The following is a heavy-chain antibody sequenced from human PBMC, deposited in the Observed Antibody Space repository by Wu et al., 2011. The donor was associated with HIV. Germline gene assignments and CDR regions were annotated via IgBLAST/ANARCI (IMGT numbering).Heavy chain of an antibody. CDR3: ARACSGEACYFVY. J-gene: IGHJ4*02. V-gene: IGHV1-69*11. CDR2: IVPVLGGS. D-gene: IGHD2-15*01. Sequence: QVQLVQSGAEVREPGSSVKVSCKASGGTLRKYAFSWVRQAPGQGLEWLGGIVPVLGGSDYAQKFRGRFTITADESRTTVHMELSSLRSDDTAIYFCARACSGEACYFVYWGQGTLVTVSS. CDR1: GGTLRKYA.